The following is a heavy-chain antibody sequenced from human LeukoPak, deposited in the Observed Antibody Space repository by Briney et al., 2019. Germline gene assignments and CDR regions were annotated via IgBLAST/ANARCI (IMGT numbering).Heavy chain of an antibody. CDR2: INHSGST. J-gene: IGHJ5*02. D-gene: IGHD1-26*01. CDR1: GGSFSGYY. CDR3: ARGVGATTLPGYNWFDP. Sequence: SETLSLTCAVYGGSFSGYYWSWIRQPPGKGLEWIGEINHSGSTNCNPSLKSRVTISVDTSKNQLSLKLSSVTAADTAVYYCARGVGATTLPGYNWFDPWGKGTLVTVSS. V-gene: IGHV4-34*01.